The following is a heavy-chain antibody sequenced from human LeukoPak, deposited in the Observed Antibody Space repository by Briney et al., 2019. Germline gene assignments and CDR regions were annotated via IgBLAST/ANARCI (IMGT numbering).Heavy chain of an antibody. V-gene: IGHV3-9*03. CDR1: GFTFDDYA. CDR2: ISWNSGSI. D-gene: IGHD2-15*01. CDR3: AKSSDCSGGSCTNYFDY. J-gene: IGHJ4*02. Sequence: PGRSLRLSCAASGFTFDDYAMHWVRQAPGKGLEWVSGISWNSGSIGYADSVKGRFTISRDNAKNSLYLQMNSLRAEDMALYHCAKSSDCSGGSCTNYFDYWGQGTLVTVSS.